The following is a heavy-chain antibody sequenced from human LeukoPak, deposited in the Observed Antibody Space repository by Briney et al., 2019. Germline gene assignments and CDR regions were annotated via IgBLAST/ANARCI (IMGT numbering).Heavy chain of an antibody. CDR2: ISGVGNT. Sequence: GGSLRLSCVASGFTVSNNGLSWFRQAPGKRLEWVSDISGVGNTYYADSVKGRFTISRDNSKNTLYLQMNSLRAEDTAVYYCAREDHSSSWPLDYWGQGTLVTVSS. CDR3: AREDHSSSWPLDY. CDR1: GFTVSNNG. V-gene: IGHV3-23*01. J-gene: IGHJ4*02. D-gene: IGHD6-13*01.